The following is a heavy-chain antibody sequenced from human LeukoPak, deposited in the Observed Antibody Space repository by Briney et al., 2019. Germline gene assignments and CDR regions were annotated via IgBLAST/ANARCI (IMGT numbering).Heavy chain of an antibody. J-gene: IGHJ4*02. Sequence: PGGSLRLSCAASGFTFSSYGMHWVRQAPGKGLEWVAFIRFDGSNKYYADSMKGRFTISRDNAKNSLYLQMNSLRAEDTAVYYCARVRWDSYSAFDYWGQGTLVTVSS. CDR1: GFTFSSYG. CDR3: ARVRWDSYSAFDY. CDR2: IRFDGSNK. D-gene: IGHD2-21*02. V-gene: IGHV3-30*02.